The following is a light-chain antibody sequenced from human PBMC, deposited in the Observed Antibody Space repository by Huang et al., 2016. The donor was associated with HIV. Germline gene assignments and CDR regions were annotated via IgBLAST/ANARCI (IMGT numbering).Light chain of an antibody. CDR2: GAS. Sequence: EIVMTQSPATLSVSPGERATLSCRASQSISSDLAWYQLKPGQAPRLLIYGASTRATGIPARCSGSGSGTEFTLTISSLQSEDFAVYYCQQYNNWPPAWTFGQGTKVEIK. CDR3: QQYNNWPPAWT. V-gene: IGKV3-15*01. CDR1: QSISSD. J-gene: IGKJ1*01.